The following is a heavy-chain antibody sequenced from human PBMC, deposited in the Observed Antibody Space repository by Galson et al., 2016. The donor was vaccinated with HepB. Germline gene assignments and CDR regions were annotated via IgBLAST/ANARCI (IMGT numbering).Heavy chain of an antibody. CDR2: IHYSGIT. CDR1: GGSIFDSF. V-gene: IGHV4-59*12. J-gene: IGHJ4*02. D-gene: IGHD2-21*02. CDR3: ARERDCGGNCHPGADFDY. Sequence: SETLSLTCTVSGGSIFDSFWSWVRQPPGKGLEWIGAIHYSGITWYKPSLRSRCTISVDTSRNQLSLKVTSVTAADTAVYYCARERDCGGNCHPGADFDYWGPGIMAAVSS.